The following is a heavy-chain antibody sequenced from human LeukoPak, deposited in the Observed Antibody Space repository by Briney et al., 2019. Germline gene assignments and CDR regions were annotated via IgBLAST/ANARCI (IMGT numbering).Heavy chain of an antibody. Sequence: SETLSLTCAVYGGPFSGYYWSWIRQPPGKGLEWIGEINHSGSTNYNPSLKSRVTISVDTSKNQFSLNLSSVTAADTAVYYYARGLGYCSGGSCYPFDYWGQGTLVTVSS. J-gene: IGHJ4*02. CDR1: GGPFSGYY. CDR2: INHSGST. CDR3: ARGLGYCSGGSCYPFDY. D-gene: IGHD2-15*01. V-gene: IGHV4-34*01.